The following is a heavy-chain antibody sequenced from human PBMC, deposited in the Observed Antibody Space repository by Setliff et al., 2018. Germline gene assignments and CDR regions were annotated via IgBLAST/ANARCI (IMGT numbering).Heavy chain of an antibody. D-gene: IGHD2-15*01. Sequence: PGGSLRLSCAASGFTFSSYAMNWVRQAPGKGLEWVSVIYSGGSTYYADSVKGRFTISRDNAKNSLYLQMNSLRAEDTAVYYCARALRGYCSGGSCYNWFDPWGQGTLVTVSS. J-gene: IGHJ5*02. V-gene: IGHV3-23*03. CDR2: IYSGGST. CDR1: GFTFSSYA. CDR3: ARALRGYCSGGSCYNWFDP.